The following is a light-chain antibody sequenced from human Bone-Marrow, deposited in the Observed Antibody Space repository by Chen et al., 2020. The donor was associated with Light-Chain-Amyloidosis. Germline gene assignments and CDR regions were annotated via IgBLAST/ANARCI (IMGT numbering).Light chain of an antibody. CDR2: RDT. CDR1: DLPTKY. Sequence: SYELTQPPSVSVSPGQTARITCSGDDLPTKYAYWYQQKPGQAPVLVIHRDTERPSGISERFSGCRSGTTATLTISGVQAEDEADYQWQSADSSGTYEVRFGGGTKLTVL. V-gene: IGLV3-25*03. CDR3: QSADSSGTYEVR. J-gene: IGLJ2*01.